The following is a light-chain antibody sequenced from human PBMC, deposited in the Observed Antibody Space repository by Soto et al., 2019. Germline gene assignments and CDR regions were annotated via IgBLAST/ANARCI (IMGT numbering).Light chain of an antibody. CDR3: QQSFTIPYT. CDR2: DAA. J-gene: IGKJ2*01. Sequence: IPMTQSPSTLSASVGDRVTITCRASQSINKWVAWYQQKSGRAPKLLMYDAATLQSGVPSRFSGTGSGTDFSLTISSLQPEDFASYHCQQSFTIPYTFGQGTNVAIK. CDR1: QSINKW. V-gene: IGKV1-5*01.